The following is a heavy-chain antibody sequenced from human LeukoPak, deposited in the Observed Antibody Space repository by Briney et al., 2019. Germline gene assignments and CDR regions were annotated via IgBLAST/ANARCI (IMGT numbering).Heavy chain of an antibody. D-gene: IGHD2-2*01. V-gene: IGHV4-34*01. Sequence: PSETLSLTCAVYGGSFSGYYWSWIRQPPGKGLEWIGEINHSGSTNYNPSLKSRVTISVDTSKNQFSLKVSSVTAADTAVYYCARHAVGDIVVVPAAPQHWFDPWGQGTLVTVSS. CDR3: ARHAVGDIVVVPAAPQHWFDP. J-gene: IGHJ5*02. CDR1: GGSFSGYY. CDR2: INHSGST.